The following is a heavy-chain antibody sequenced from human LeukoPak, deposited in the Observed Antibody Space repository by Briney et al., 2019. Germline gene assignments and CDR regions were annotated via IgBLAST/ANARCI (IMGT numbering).Heavy chain of an antibody. CDR3: ARYTTSWYYFDY. V-gene: IGHV4-34*01. CDR1: GGSFSGYY. J-gene: IGHJ4*02. CDR2: INHSGST. Sequence: PSETLSLTCTVYGGSFSGYYWSWIRQPPGKGLEWIGEINHSGSTKYNPSLRSRVTTSVDTSKNQFSLKLSSVTAADTAVYYCARYTTSWYYFDYWGQGTLVTVSS. D-gene: IGHD6-13*01.